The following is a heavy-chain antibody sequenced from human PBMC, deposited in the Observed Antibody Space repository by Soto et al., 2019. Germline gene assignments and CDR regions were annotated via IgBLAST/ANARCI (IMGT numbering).Heavy chain of an antibody. D-gene: IGHD6-19*01. Sequence: GVSLRVSCAASGFTFSSYGMHWVRQAPGKGLEWVAVISYDVSNKYYADSVKGRFTISRDNSKNTLYLQMNSLRAEDTAVYYCAKDGHKYSSGWYRPGYWGQGTLVTVSS. CDR3: AKDGHKYSSGWYRPGY. V-gene: IGHV3-30*18. CDR2: ISYDVSNK. J-gene: IGHJ4*02. CDR1: GFTFSSYG.